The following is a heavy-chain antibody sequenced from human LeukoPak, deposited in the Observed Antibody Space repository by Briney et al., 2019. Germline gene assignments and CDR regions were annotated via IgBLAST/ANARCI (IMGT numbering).Heavy chain of an antibody. CDR3: ARALGYSRGFDY. CDR1: GGSFSGYY. V-gene: IGHV4-59*01. CDR2: IYYSGST. Sequence: SETLSLTCAVYGGSFSGYYWSWIRQPPGKGLEWIGYIYYSGSTNYNPSLKSRVTISVDTSKNQFSLKLSSVTAADTAVYYCARALGYSRGFDYWGQGTLVTVSS. D-gene: IGHD6-13*01. J-gene: IGHJ4*02.